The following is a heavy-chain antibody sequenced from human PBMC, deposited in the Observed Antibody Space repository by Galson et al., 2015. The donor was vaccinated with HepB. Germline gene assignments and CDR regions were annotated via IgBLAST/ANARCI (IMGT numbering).Heavy chain of an antibody. Sequence: SLRLSCAASGFSFSTYAMHWVRQAPGKGLEWVAVTSYDGRNKQYADSVKGRFTLSRENSKNTLYLEMNSLSPEDTAVYYCARGVAGSVWYSRIFFFDYWGQGTLVTVSS. CDR2: TSYDGRNK. D-gene: IGHD6-13*01. J-gene: IGHJ4*02. CDR3: ARGVAGSVWYSRIFFFDY. CDR1: GFSFSTYA. V-gene: IGHV3-30*04.